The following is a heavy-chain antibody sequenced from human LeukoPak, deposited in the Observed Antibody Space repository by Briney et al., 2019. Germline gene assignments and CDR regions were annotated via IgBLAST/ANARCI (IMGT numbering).Heavy chain of an antibody. J-gene: IGHJ6*03. Sequence: GGSLRLSCAASGFSFSDYNMNWVRQAPGKALEWVSSITSTGTYIFYGDSVKGRFTISRDNAKNSLYLQMNGLRAEDTAVYYCARDPYSGNYGAYYYYYMDVWGKGTTVTISS. CDR1: GFSFSDYN. CDR2: ITSTGTYI. D-gene: IGHD1-26*01. CDR3: ARDPYSGNYGAYYYYYMDV. V-gene: IGHV3-21*01.